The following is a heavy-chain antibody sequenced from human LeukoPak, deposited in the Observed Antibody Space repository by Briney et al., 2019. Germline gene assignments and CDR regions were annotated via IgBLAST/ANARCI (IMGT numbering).Heavy chain of an antibody. J-gene: IGHJ4*02. Sequence: PGGSLRLSCAASGFIFSSYAVNWVRQAPGKGLEWGSNISGGDSSTFYADSVKGRFTISRDNSKNTLYLQMNNLRAEDTAVYYCAKNLNGGNTHSDYWGQGTLVTVSS. CDR2: ISGGDSST. V-gene: IGHV3-23*01. CDR1: GFIFSSYA. D-gene: IGHD4-23*01. CDR3: AKNLNGGNTHSDY.